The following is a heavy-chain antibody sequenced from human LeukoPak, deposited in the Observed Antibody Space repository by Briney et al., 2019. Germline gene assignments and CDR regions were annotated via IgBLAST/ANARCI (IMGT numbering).Heavy chain of an antibody. CDR2: IYHSGST. J-gene: IGHJ4*02. V-gene: IGHV4-4*02. D-gene: IGHD3-22*01. Sequence: SGTLSLTCVVSGGSIISSNWWSWVRQPPGKGLEWIGEIYHSGSTNYKSSLKSRVTISVDKSKNQFSLKLSSVTAADTAVYYCARDYYDSSGYSDYWGQGTLVTVSS. CDR3: ARDYYDSSGYSDY. CDR1: GGSIISSNW.